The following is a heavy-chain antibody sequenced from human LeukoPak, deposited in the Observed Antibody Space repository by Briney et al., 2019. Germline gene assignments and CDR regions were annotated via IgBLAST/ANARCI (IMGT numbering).Heavy chain of an antibody. D-gene: IGHD5-18*01. J-gene: IGHJ4*02. V-gene: IGHV3-33*01. CDR2: IWYDGSIK. Sequence: GGSLRLSCAAYGFTFNTYGMNWVRQAPGKGLEWVAVIWYDGSIKYYPDSVKGRFTASRDNSKNTLYLQMNSLRAEDTAIYYCMTAAGYNFGQYWGQGTLVTVSS. CDR3: MTAAGYNFGQY. CDR1: GFTFNTYG.